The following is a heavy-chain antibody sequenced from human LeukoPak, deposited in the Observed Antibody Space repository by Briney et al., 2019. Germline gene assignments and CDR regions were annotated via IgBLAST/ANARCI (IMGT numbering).Heavy chain of an antibody. CDR1: GGSISSYY. Sequence: SETLSLTCTVSGGSISSYYWSWIRQPPGKGLEWIGYIYYSGSTNYNPSLKSRVTISVDTSKNQFSLKLSSVTAADTAVYYSARLMKGAYYYDSSGYLSGFDYWGQGTLVTVSS. V-gene: IGHV4-59*08. D-gene: IGHD3-22*01. J-gene: IGHJ4*02. CDR2: IYYSGST. CDR3: ARLMKGAYYYDSSGYLSGFDY.